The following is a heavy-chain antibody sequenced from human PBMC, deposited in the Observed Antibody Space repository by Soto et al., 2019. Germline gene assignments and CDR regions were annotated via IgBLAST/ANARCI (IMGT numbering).Heavy chain of an antibody. Sequence: QVQLQESGPGLVKPSQTLSLTCTVSGRSINNNNYCWSWIRQPPGKGLEWIGHIYNSGSTYNNPPLKSRVTMSLDTSKNQFSLKLSSVTAADTAIYYCASGLTSEKVDSWGQGTLVTVSS. CDR1: GRSINNNNYC. J-gene: IGHJ4*02. CDR2: IYNSGST. V-gene: IGHV4-30-4*01. CDR3: ASGLTSEKVDS. D-gene: IGHD4-17*01.